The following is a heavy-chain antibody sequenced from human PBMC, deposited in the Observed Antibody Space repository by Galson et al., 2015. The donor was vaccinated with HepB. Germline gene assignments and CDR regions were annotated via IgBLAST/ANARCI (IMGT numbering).Heavy chain of an antibody. D-gene: IGHD6-6*01. J-gene: IGHJ4*02. V-gene: IGHV3-23*01. CDR2: LSGGGSST. CDR1: GFTFSTYA. Sequence: SLRLSCAASGFTFSTYAMNWVRQAPGKGLEWVSGLSGGGSSTFYADSVQGRFTIYRDNSKSTLYLQMNSLRAEDTAIYYCAKGDVAARTGRNFEFWGRGTLVTVSS. CDR3: AKGDVAARTGRNFEF.